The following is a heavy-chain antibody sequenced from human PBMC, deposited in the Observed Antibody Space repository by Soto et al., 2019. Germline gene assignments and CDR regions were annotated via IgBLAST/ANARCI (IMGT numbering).Heavy chain of an antibody. D-gene: IGHD2-15*01. Sequence: EVQLLESGGGLVQPGGSLRLSCAASGFTFSSYAMSWVRQAPGKGLEWVSAISGSGGSTYYADSVKGRFTISRDNSKNTLYLQRNSLRAEDTAVYYCAKSPPGYCSGGSCPITYYYYYYMDVWGKGTTVTVSS. CDR1: GFTFSSYA. J-gene: IGHJ6*03. CDR2: ISGSGGST. CDR3: AKSPPGYCSGGSCPITYYYYYYMDV. V-gene: IGHV3-23*01.